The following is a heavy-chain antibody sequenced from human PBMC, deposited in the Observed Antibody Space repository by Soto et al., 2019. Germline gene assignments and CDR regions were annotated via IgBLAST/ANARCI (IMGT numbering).Heavy chain of an antibody. D-gene: IGHD3-16*02. CDR1: GFTFSSYG. J-gene: IGHJ3*02. V-gene: IGHV3-33*01. CDR2: IWYDGSNK. Sequence: QVQLVESGGGVVQPGRSLRLSCAASGFTFSSYGSHRVRQAPGKVLEWVAVIWYDGSNKYYADSVKGRFTISRDNSQNTVYLQMNSLRAEATAVYYCARGGMSKFGGDIFSPRDAFDIWGQGTMVTVSS. CDR3: ARGGMSKFGGDIFSPRDAFDI.